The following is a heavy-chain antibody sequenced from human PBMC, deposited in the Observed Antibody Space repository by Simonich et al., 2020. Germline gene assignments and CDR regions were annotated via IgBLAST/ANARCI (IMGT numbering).Heavy chain of an antibody. CDR1: GCTFSGSA. D-gene: IGHD1-26*01. Sequence: EVQLVESGGGLVQPGGSLKLSCAASGCTFSGSAMHWVRQASGKGLEWVGRIRRKANSYATAYAASVKGRFTISRDDSKNTAYLQMNSLKTEDTAVYYCTRGGDFDYWGQGTLVTVSS. CDR3: TRGGDFDY. J-gene: IGHJ4*02. CDR2: IRRKANSYAT. V-gene: IGHV3-73*01.